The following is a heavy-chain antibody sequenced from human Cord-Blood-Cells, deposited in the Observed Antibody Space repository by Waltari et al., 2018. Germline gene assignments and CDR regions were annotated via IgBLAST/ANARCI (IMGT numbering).Heavy chain of an antibody. CDR2: IIPIFGTA. V-gene: IGHV1-69*06. CDR1: VGTFSSYA. Sequence: QVQLVQSGAEVKKPGSSVKVSCKASVGTFSSYAISWVRQAPGQGLEWMGGIIPIFGTANYAQKFQGRVTITADKSTSTAYMELSSLRSEDTAVYYCARVSRDYYDSSGYYYFDYWGQGTLVTVSS. CDR3: ARVSRDYYDSSGYYYFDY. D-gene: IGHD3-22*01. J-gene: IGHJ4*02.